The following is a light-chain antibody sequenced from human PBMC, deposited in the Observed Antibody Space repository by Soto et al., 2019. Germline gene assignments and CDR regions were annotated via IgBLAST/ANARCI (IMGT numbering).Light chain of an antibody. Sequence: QSALTQPRSVSGSPGQSVTISCTGTSSDVGGYNYVSWYQHHPGKAPKLMIYDVSKRPSGVPDRFSGSKSGNTASLTISGLQAEDEADYYCCSYAGSYTLYVFGTGTEVTVL. J-gene: IGLJ1*01. V-gene: IGLV2-11*01. CDR3: CSYAGSYTLYV. CDR1: SSDVGGYNY. CDR2: DVS.